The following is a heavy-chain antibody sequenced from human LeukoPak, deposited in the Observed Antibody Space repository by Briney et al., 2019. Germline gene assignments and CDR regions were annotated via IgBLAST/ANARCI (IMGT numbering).Heavy chain of an antibody. J-gene: IGHJ4*02. CDR1: GFTFSSYA. CDR2: ISGSGGST. D-gene: IGHD1-20*01. V-gene: IGHV3-23*01. Sequence: PGGSLRLSCAASGFTFSSYAMSWVRQAPGKGLEWVSAISGSGGSTYYADSVKGRFTISRDNSKNTLYLQMNSLRAEDTAVYYCAKDLAPITGTTSPNEHDYWGQGTLVTVSS. CDR3: AKDLAPITGTTSPNEHDY.